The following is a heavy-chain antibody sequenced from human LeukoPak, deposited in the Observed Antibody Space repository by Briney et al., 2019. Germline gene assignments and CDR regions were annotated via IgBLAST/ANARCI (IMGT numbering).Heavy chain of an antibody. V-gene: IGHV1-46*01. CDR1: GYTFTSYY. J-gene: IGHJ5*02. Sequence: VSVKVSCKASGYTFTSYYMHWVRQAPGQGLEWMGIINPSGGSTSYAQKFQGRVTMTRDTSTSTVYMELSSLRSEDTAVYYCARDFIMVRGVMSGWFDPWGQGTLVTVSS. CDR2: INPSGGST. D-gene: IGHD3-10*01. CDR3: ARDFIMVRGVMSGWFDP.